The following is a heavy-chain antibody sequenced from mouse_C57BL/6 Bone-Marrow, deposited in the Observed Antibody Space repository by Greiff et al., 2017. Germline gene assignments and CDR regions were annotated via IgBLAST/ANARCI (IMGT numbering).Heavy chain of an antibody. D-gene: IGHD3-2*02. J-gene: IGHJ2*01. CDR3: ARGGAQATDY. Sequence: QVQLQQPGAELVMPGASVKLSCKASGYTSTSYWMHWVKQRPGQGLEWIGEIDPSDSYTNYNQKFKGKSTLTVDKSSSTAYMQLSSLTSEDSAVYYCARGGAQATDYWGQGTTLTVSS. CDR1: GYTSTSYW. CDR2: IDPSDSYT. V-gene: IGHV1-69*01.